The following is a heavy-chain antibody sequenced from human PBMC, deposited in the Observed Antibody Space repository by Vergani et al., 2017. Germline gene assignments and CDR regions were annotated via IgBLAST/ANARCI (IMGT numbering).Heavy chain of an antibody. CDR1: GFTFSSYA. J-gene: IGHJ4*02. CDR3: APPLGAVAGLFDY. D-gene: IGHD6-19*01. V-gene: IGHV3-23*01. CDR2: ISGSGGST. Sequence: EVQLLESGGGLVQPGGSLRLSCAASGFTFSSYAMSWVRPAPGKGLEWVSAISGSGGSTYYADSVKGRFTISRDNSKNTLYLQMNSLRAEDTAVYYCAPPLGAVAGLFDYWGQGTLVTVSS.